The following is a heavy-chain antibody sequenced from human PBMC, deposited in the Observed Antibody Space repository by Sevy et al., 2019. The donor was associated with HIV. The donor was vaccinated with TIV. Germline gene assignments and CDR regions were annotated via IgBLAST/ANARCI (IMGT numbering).Heavy chain of an antibody. CDR3: ASLPNNYYDSGGYSGNDAFDI. J-gene: IGHJ3*02. Sequence: GGSLRLSCAASGFTFSSYSMNWVRQAPGKGLEWVAVIWNDRSNKEYADSVKGRFTISRDNSKNTLYLQMNSLRAEDTAVYYCASLPNNYYDSGGYSGNDAFDIWGQGTMVTVSS. D-gene: IGHD3-22*01. V-gene: IGHV3-33*08. CDR2: IWNDRSNK. CDR1: GFTFSSYS.